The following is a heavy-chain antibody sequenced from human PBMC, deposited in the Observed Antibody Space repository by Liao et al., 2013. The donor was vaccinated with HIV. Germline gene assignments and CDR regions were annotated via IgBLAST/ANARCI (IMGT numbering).Heavy chain of an antibody. Sequence: QLQLQESGPGLVKPSETLSLNCSVSGGSISSYYWSWVRQAPGKGLEWIGYIYYSGRTSYNPSLNSRVTISLDTSKNQLSLRLTSVSAADTAVYFCTRDRMSTIRTFDIWGQGITVTVAS. CDR3: TRDRMSTIRTFDI. D-gene: IGHD5-24*01. V-gene: IGHV4-59*01. CDR1: GGSISSYY. CDR2: IYYSGRT. J-gene: IGHJ3*02.